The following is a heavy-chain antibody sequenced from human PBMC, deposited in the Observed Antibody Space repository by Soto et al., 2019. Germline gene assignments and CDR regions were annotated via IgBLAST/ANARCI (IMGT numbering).Heavy chain of an antibody. CDR2: IFYSGST. D-gene: IGHD3-22*01. V-gene: IGHV4-61*01. CDR3: ARDQGFYYDSSGYYRTPFDY. J-gene: IGHJ4*02. CDR1: GGSVSSASYY. Sequence: PSETLSLTCTVSGGSVSSASYYWSWLRQPPGKGLEWIGFIFYSGSTNYNPSLKSRVTISVDTSKNQFSLNLTSVTAADTAVYYCARDQGFYYDSSGYYRTPFDYWGQGTPVIVSS.